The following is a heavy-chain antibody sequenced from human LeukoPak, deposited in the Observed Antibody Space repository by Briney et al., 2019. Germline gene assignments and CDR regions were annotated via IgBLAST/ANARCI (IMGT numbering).Heavy chain of an antibody. CDR2: ISGSGGST. V-gene: IGHV3-23*01. J-gene: IGHJ4*02. CDR3: TRIAAAGTEQPPFDY. D-gene: IGHD6-13*01. CDR1: GFTFSSYA. Sequence: GGSLRLSCAASGFTFSSYAMSWVRQAPGKGLEWVSAISGSGGSTYYADSVKGRFTISRDNSKNTLYLQMNSLRAEDTAVYYCTRIAAAGTEQPPFDYWGQGTLVTVSS.